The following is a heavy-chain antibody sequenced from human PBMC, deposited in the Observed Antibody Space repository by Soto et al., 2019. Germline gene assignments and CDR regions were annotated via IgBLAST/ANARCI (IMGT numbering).Heavy chain of an antibody. CDR3: AKVRYSSPMGYYYGMDV. D-gene: IGHD6-19*01. CDR1: GGTLSNYA. J-gene: IGHJ6*02. V-gene: IGHV1-69*13. CDR2: IIPIFGTS. Sequence: SVKVSCKASGGTLSNYALSWVRQAPGQGLEWVGGIIPIFGTSNYAQNFQGRVTITADESTSTAYMELSSLRSEDTAVYYCAKVRYSSPMGYYYGMDVWGQGTTVTVSS.